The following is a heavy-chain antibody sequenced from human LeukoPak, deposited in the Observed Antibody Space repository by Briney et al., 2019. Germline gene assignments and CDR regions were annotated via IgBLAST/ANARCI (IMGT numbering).Heavy chain of an antibody. CDR3: VRSIAYYYYGMDV. J-gene: IGHJ6*04. Sequence: SVKVSCKASGGTFSSYAISWVRQAPGQGLEWMGGIIPIFGTANYAQKFQGRVTITADKSTSTAYMELGSLRSEDTAVYYCVRSIAYYYYGMDVWGKGTTVTVSS. CDR2: IIPIFGTA. D-gene: IGHD3-10*01. CDR1: GGTFSSYA. V-gene: IGHV1-69*06.